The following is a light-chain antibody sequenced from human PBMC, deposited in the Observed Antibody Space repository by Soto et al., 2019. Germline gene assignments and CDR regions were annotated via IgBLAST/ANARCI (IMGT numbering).Light chain of an antibody. CDR1: SSDVGGYNY. J-gene: IGLJ3*02. V-gene: IGLV2-8*01. CDR3: SSYAGRNNLV. Sequence: QSALTQPPSASGSPGQSVTISCTGTSSDVGGYNYVSWYQRHPGKAPKLMIYEVSRRPSGVPDRFSGSKSGNTASLTVSGLQAEDEADYYCSSYAGRNNLVFGGGTKVTVL. CDR2: EVS.